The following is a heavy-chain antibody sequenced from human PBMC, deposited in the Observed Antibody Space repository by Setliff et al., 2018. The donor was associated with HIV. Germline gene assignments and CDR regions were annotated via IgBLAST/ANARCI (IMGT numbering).Heavy chain of an antibody. J-gene: IGHJ4*03. V-gene: IGHV5-51*01. Sequence: PGESLKISCKGSGYSFTSYWIGWVRQMPGKGLEWMGIIYPGDSDTRYSPSFQGQVTISADKSISTAYLQWSSLKASDTAMHYCAKGGGLNFRYHDWFVKIWGQGTLVTVSS. D-gene: IGHD3-9*01. CDR1: GYSFTSYW. CDR2: IYPGDSDT. CDR3: AKGGGLNFRYHDWFVKI.